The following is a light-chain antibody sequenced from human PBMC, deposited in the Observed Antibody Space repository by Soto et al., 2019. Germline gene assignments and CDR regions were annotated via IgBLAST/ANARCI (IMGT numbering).Light chain of an antibody. CDR2: GNN. V-gene: IGLV1-40*01. CDR3: QSFDSSLSAYV. J-gene: IGLJ1*01. Sequence: QSVLTQPPSVSGAPGQWVTISCTGSSSKIGAGRDVHWYQQLPGTAPRLLIYGNNNRPSGVPYRFSASKSGTSASLAITGLQAEDEADFYCQSFDSSLSAYVFGTGTKVTVL. CDR1: SSKIGAGRD.